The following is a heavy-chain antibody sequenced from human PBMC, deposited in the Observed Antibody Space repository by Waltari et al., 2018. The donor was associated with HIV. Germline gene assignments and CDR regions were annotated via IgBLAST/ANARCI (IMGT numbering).Heavy chain of an antibody. CDR2: ISSSSTTI. Sequence: EVQLVESGGGLVQPGGSLRLSCAASGLPFSTSSMNWVRQAPGKGLEWVSYISSSSTTIYYADSVKGRFTISRDNAKNLLYLQMNSLRAEDTAVYYCARDKAVIQPDAFDIWGQGTMVTVSS. J-gene: IGHJ3*02. CDR1: GLPFSTSS. V-gene: IGHV3-48*04. D-gene: IGHD2-21*01. CDR3: ARDKAVIQPDAFDI.